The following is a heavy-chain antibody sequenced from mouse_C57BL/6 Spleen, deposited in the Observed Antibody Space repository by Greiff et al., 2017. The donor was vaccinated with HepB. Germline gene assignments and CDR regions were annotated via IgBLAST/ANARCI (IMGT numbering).Heavy chain of an antibody. CDR1: GYTFTSYT. Sequence: QVQLQQSGAELARPGASVKMSCKASGYTFTSYTMHWVKQRPGQGLEWIGYINPSSGYTKYNQKFKDKATLTADKSSSTAYMQLSSLTSEDSAVYYCARLGSSPPYYAMDYWGQGTSVTVSS. CDR3: ARLGSSPPYYAMDY. CDR2: INPSSGYT. J-gene: IGHJ4*01. D-gene: IGHD1-1*01. V-gene: IGHV1-4*01.